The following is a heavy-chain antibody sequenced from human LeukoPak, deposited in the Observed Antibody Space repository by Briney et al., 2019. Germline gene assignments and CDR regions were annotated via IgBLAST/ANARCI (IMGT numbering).Heavy chain of an antibody. CDR2: ISGSGGST. J-gene: IGHJ4*02. V-gene: IGHV3-23*01. CDR3: AKGIHYYDSSGNDY. CDR1: GFTFSSYW. D-gene: IGHD3-22*01. Sequence: GGSLRLSCAASGFTFSSYWMSWVRQAPGKGLEWVSAISGSGGSTYYADSVKGRFTISRDNSKNTLYLQMNSLRAEDTAVYYCAKGIHYYDSSGNDYWGQGTLVTVSS.